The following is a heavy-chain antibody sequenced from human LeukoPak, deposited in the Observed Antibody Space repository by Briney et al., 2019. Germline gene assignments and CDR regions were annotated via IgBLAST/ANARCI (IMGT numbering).Heavy chain of an antibody. CDR3: AIDYNC. CDR1: GFTFTDYY. Sequence: PGGSLRLSRSASGFTFTDYYMSWIRQAPGKGLEWVSYISPSGTVIYYGDSVKGRFTISRDNAKKSLYLQMNSLRAGDTAVYYCAIDYNCWGQGTLVTVSS. V-gene: IGHV3-11*01. J-gene: IGHJ4*02. D-gene: IGHD3-10*01. CDR2: ISPSGTVI.